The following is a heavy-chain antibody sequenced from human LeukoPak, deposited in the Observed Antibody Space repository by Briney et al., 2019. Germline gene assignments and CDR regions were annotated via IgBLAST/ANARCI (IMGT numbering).Heavy chain of an antibody. V-gene: IGHV4-34*01. CDR2: INHSGSP. CDR1: GGFFPGYY. D-gene: IGHD5-12*01. Sequence: SETLSLTCAVYGGFFPGYYCSWTRQPPGKGLEWIGEINHSGSPNYNPSLKSRVTISVYTSKNQFSLKLSSGTAADTAVYYCARGLVHGYAAAFYYYYYGMDVWGQGTTVTVSS. J-gene: IGHJ6*02. CDR3: ARGLVHGYAAAFYYYYYGMDV.